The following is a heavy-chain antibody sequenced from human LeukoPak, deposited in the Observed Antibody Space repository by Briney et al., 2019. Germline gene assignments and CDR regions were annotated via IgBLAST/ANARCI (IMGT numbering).Heavy chain of an antibody. D-gene: IGHD4-11*01. CDR1: GGSISSSSYY. V-gene: IGHV4-39*01. CDR3: ARGRTTALTFDY. J-gene: IGHJ4*02. CDR2: IYYSGST. Sequence: SETLSLTCTVSGGSISSSSYYWGWIRQPPGKGLEWIGSIYYSGSTYYNPSLKSRVTISVDTSKNQFSLKLSSVTAADTAVYYCARGRTTALTFDYWGQGTLVTVSA.